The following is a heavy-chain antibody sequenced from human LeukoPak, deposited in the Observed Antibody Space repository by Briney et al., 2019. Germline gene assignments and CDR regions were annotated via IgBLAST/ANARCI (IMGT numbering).Heavy chain of an antibody. D-gene: IGHD4-17*01. CDR1: GFTFTNTW. V-gene: IGHV3-15*01. CDR2: IKSNTDGGTT. CDR3: TTGGSVTTPRQDDFDF. J-gene: IGHJ4*02. Sequence: GSLRLSCAASGFTFTNTWVSWVCQAPGKGLEWVGRIKSNTDGGTTDYAAPVKGRFMISRDDSKNTLYVQMSSLKIDDTAVYYCTTGGSVTTPRQDDFDFWGQGTLVTVSS.